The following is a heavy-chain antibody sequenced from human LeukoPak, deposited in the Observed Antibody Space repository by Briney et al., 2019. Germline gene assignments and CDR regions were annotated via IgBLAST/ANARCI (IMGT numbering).Heavy chain of an antibody. D-gene: IGHD2-21*01. V-gene: IGHV3-30*02. CDR1: GFTFSSYG. J-gene: IGHJ4*02. CDR2: IRYDGSNK. CDR3: ARDLHCGGDCYPLTY. Sequence: GGSLRLSCAASGFTFSSYGMHWVRQAPGKGLEWVAFIRYDGSNKYYADSVKGRFTISRDNAKNSLYLQMNSLRAEDTAVYYCARDLHCGGDCYPLTYWGQGTLVTVSS.